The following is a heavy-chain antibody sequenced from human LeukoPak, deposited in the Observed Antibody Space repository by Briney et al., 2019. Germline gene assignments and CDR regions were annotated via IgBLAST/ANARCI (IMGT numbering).Heavy chain of an antibody. D-gene: IGHD4-17*01. CDR2: IYYSGST. CDR3: ARVGPSTVTPHRVFWFDP. CDR1: GGSISSYY. Sequence: SETLSLTCTVSGGSISSYYWSWIRQPPGQGLEWIGYIYYSGSTNYNPSLKSRVTISVDTSKNQFSLKLSSVTAADTAVYYCARVGPSTVTPHRVFWFDPWGQGTLVTVSS. V-gene: IGHV4-59*01. J-gene: IGHJ5*02.